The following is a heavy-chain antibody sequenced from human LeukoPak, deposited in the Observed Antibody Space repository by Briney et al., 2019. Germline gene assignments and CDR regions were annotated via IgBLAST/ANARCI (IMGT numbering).Heavy chain of an antibody. V-gene: IGHV4-34*01. CDR1: GGSFSGYY. Sequence: SETLSLTCAVYGGSFSGYYWSWIRQPPGKGLEWIGEINHSGSTNYNPSLKSRVTISVDTSKNQFSLKLSSVTAADTAVYYCARHLVVAGRHVDYWGQGTLVTVSS. CDR2: INHSGST. CDR3: ARHLVVAGRHVDY. D-gene: IGHD6-19*01. J-gene: IGHJ4*02.